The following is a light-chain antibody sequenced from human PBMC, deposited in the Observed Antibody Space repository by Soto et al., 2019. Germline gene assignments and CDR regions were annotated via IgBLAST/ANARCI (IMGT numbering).Light chain of an antibody. V-gene: IGLV1-51*01. Sequence: QSVLTQPPSVSAAPGQEVTISCSGSSSNVGHNSVSWYQHLPGTAPKLLIYDNNKRPSGIPARFSGSKSGTSATLGITGLQTGDEADYYRGAWDDRLTVYVFGSGTKVTVL. J-gene: IGLJ1*01. CDR1: SSNVGHNS. CDR3: GAWDDRLTVYV. CDR2: DNN.